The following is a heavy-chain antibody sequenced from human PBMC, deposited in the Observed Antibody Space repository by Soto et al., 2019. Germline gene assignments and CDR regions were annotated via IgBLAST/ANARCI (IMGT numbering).Heavy chain of an antibody. Sequence: GASVKVSCKASGYTFTSYGISWVRQAPGQGLEWMGWISAYNGNTNYAQKLQGRVTMTTDTSTSTDYMELRSLRSDDTAVYCCARAGGSYKADAVDIWGQGTMVTVSS. D-gene: IGHD1-26*01. CDR2: ISAYNGNT. CDR3: ARAGGSYKADAVDI. J-gene: IGHJ3*02. CDR1: GYTFTSYG. V-gene: IGHV1-18*04.